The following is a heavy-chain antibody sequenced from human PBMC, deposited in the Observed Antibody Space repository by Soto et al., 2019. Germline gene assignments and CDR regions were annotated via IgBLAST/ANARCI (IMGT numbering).Heavy chain of an antibody. Sequence: GGSLRLSCAASGFTFSSYAMHWVRQAPGKGLEWVAVISYDGSNKYYADSVKGRFTISRDNSKNTLYLQMNSLRAEDTAVYYCHSNIFGVVWDFDYWGQGTLVTVSS. V-gene: IGHV3-30-3*01. CDR2: ISYDGSNK. D-gene: IGHD3-3*02. CDR3: HSNIFGVVWDFDY. J-gene: IGHJ4*02. CDR1: GFTFSSYA.